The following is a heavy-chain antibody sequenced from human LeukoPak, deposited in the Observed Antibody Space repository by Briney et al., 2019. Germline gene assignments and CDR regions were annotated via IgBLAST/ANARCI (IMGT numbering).Heavy chain of an antibody. D-gene: IGHD1-26*01. J-gene: IGHJ4*02. CDR3: AGTYGSYFHFDY. CDR2: ITFAPTSI. V-gene: IGHV3-21*01. CDR1: GFGFSGYI. Sequence: GGSLRLSCEGSGFGFSGYIMNWVRHAPGKGLEWVPSITFAPTSIYYADSVKGRFTLSRDDARNSLYLQMNSLRVEDTAVYYCAGTYGSYFHFDYWGQGTLVTVSS.